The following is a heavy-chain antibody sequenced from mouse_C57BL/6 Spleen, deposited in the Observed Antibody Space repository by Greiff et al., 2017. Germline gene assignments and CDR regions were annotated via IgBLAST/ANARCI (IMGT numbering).Heavy chain of an antibody. CDR2: FHPYNDDT. CDR1: GYTFTTYP. V-gene: IGHV1-47*01. D-gene: IGHD2-5*01. Sequence: QVQLKESGAELVKPGASVKMSCKASGYTFTTYPIEWMKQNHGKSLEWIGNFHPYNDDTKYNEKFKGKATLTVEKSSSTVYLELSRLTSDDSAVYYCGRRSNSYYYAMDYWGQGTSVTVSS. CDR3: GRRSNSYYYAMDY. J-gene: IGHJ4*01.